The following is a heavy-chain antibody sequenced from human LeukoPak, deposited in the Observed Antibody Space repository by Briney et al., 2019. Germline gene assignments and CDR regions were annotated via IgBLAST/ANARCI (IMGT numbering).Heavy chain of an antibody. V-gene: IGHV5-51*01. J-gene: IGHJ6*03. Sequence: GESLKISCKGSGYSFTSYWIGWVRQMPGKGLEWMGIIYPGDSDTRYSPSFQGQVTISADKSISTAYLQWSSLKASDTAMYYCARHTMYYDILTGFNYYYYMDVWGKGTTVTISS. D-gene: IGHD3-9*01. CDR2: IYPGDSDT. CDR3: ARHTMYYDILTGFNYYYYMDV. CDR1: GYSFTSYW.